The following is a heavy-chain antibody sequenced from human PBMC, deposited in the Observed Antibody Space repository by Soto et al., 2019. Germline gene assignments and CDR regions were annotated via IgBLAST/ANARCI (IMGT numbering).Heavy chain of an antibody. CDR1: GFTFSSYS. CDR3: ARDLLEWSRAEYFQH. D-gene: IGHD3-3*01. Sequence: GGSLRLSCAASGFTFSSYSMNWVRQAPGKGLEWVSYISSSSSTIYYADSVKGRFTISRDNAKNSLYLQMNSLRDEDTAVYYCARDLLEWSRAEYFQHWGQGTLVTVSS. J-gene: IGHJ1*01. V-gene: IGHV3-48*02. CDR2: ISSSSSTI.